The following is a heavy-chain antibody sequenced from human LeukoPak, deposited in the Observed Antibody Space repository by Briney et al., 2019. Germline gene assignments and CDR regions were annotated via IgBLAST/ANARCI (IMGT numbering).Heavy chain of an antibody. CDR2: INPSGGST. D-gene: IGHD3-10*01. Sequence: ASVKVSCKASGYTFTSYYMHWVRQAPGQGLEWMGIINPSGGSTSYAQKFQGRVTMTRDTSISTAYMELSRLRSDDTAVYYCARVVGSGGSGSYYNSLPYYYYYMDVWGKGTTVTISS. J-gene: IGHJ6*03. CDR1: GYTFTSYY. CDR3: ARVVGSGGSGSYYNSLPYYYYYMDV. V-gene: IGHV1-46*01.